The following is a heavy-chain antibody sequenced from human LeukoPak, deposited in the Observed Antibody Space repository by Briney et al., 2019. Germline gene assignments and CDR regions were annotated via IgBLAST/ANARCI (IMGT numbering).Heavy chain of an antibody. Sequence: GGSLRLSCTASGFAFDEHGMSWVRQVPGKGLEWVSDINWSGGSTGYADPLRGRFTISRDNAKNSLYLQMDSLRAEDTALYYCARAPITSPFYFDYWGQGTLVTVSS. J-gene: IGHJ4*02. V-gene: IGHV3-20*04. CDR1: GFAFDEHG. CDR2: INWSGGST. CDR3: ARAPITSPFYFDY. D-gene: IGHD2-2*01.